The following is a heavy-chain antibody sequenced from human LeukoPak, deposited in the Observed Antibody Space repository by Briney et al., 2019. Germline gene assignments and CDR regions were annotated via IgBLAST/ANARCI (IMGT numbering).Heavy chain of an antibody. CDR2: IGIDSGNT. CDR1: GFTFSDS. Sequence: GGSLRLSCAASGFTFSDSMNWVRQAPGEGLEWISYIGIDSGNTNYADSVKGRFTISGDKAKNSLYLQMNSLRVEDTAVYYCARDYKYAFDNWGQGTLVTVSS. V-gene: IGHV3-48*01. CDR3: ARDYKYAFDN. D-gene: IGHD5-24*01. J-gene: IGHJ4*02.